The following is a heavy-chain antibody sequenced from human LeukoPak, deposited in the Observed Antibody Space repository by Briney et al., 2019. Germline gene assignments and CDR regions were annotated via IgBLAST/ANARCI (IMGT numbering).Heavy chain of an antibody. CDR3: ARNIAVAGMIDY. V-gene: IGHV4-39*01. Sequence: SETLSLTCTVSGGSISSSSYYWGWIRQPPGKGLEWIGSIYYSGSTYYNPSLKSRVTISVDTSKNQFSLKLSSVTAADTAVYYCARNIAVAGMIDYWGQGTLVTVSS. D-gene: IGHD6-19*01. J-gene: IGHJ4*02. CDR2: IYYSGST. CDR1: GGSISSSSYY.